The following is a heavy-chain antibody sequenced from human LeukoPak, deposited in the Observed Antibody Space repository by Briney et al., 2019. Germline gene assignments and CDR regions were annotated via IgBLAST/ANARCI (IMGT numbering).Heavy chain of an antibody. J-gene: IGHJ3*02. CDR3: AKSLFSSATGSGRAFDI. CDR2: ISAGGDRT. CDR1: RFTFSTFP. Sequence: PGGSLRLSCAASRFTFSTFPMGWVRQAPGKGLEWVSAISAGGDRTFYADSVRGRFTISRDNSKNTPYLQMNSLRAEDTAVYYCAKSLFSSATGSGRAFDIWGQGTMVTVSS. V-gene: IGHV3-23*01. D-gene: IGHD2-2*01.